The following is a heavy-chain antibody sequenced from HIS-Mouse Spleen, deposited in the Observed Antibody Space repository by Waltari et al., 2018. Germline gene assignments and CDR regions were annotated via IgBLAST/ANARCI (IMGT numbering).Heavy chain of an antibody. CDR2: IIPIFGTA. CDR1: GGSISSYP. J-gene: IGHJ4*02. CDR3: ARIGSEQQYDY. D-gene: IGHD6-13*01. Sequence: QVQLVQSGAEVKKPGSSVKVSCKASGGSISSYPMSWVRQSPGQVLEWMGGIIPIFGTANYAQKFQGRVTITADESTSTAYMELSSLRSEDTAVYYCARIGSEQQYDYWGQGTLVTVSS. V-gene: IGHV1-69*01.